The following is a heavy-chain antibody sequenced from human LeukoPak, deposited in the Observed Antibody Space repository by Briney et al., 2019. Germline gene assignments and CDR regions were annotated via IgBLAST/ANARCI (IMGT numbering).Heavy chain of an antibody. CDR2: ISSSSSYI. CDR3: ARDMVAAGYFYYYYMDV. CDR1: GFTFSSYS. Sequence: GGSLRLSCAASGFTFSSYSMNWVRQAPGKGLEWVSSISSSSSYIYYADSVKGRFTISRDNAKNSLYLQMNSLRAEDTAVYYCARDMVAAGYFYYYYMDVWGKGTTVTVSS. D-gene: IGHD6-13*01. V-gene: IGHV3-21*01. J-gene: IGHJ6*03.